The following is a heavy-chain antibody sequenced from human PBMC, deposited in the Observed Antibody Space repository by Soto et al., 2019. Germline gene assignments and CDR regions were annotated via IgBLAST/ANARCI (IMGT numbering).Heavy chain of an antibody. CDR1: GFTFSSYA. CDR3: ARGYYYDSSGQHFDY. CDR2: ISSNGGST. D-gene: IGHD3-22*01. Sequence: WGSLRLSCAASGFTFSSYAMHWVRQAPGKGLEYVSAISSNGGSTYYANSVKGRFTISRDNSKNTLYLQMGSLRAEDMAVYYCARGYYYDSSGQHFDYWGQGTLVTVSS. J-gene: IGHJ4*02. V-gene: IGHV3-64*01.